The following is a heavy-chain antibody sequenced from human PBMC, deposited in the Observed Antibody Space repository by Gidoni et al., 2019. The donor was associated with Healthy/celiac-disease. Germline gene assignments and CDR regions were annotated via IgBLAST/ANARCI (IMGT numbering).Heavy chain of an antibody. D-gene: IGHD3-22*01. V-gene: IGHV1-2*04. CDR3: AASPAYYYDSSGYDHDAFDI. Sequence: QVQLVQSGAEVKKPGASVKVSCKASGYTFTAYYMPWVRQAPGQGLEWMGWINPNSGGTNYAQKFQGWVTMTRDTSISTAYMELSRLRSDDTAVYYCAASPAYYYDSSGYDHDAFDIWGQGTMVTVSS. J-gene: IGHJ3*02. CDR1: GYTFTAYY. CDR2: INPNSGGT.